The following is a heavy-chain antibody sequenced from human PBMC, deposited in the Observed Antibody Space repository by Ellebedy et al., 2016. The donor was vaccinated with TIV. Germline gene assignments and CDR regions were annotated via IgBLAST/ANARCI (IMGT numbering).Heavy chain of an antibody. D-gene: IGHD4-17*01. Sequence: NWIRQHPGKGLEWIGYIYYSGSTYYNPSLKSRVTISVDTSKNQFSLKLSSVTAADTAVYYCASSHNYGDYPRVDYWGQGTLVTVSS. J-gene: IGHJ4*02. CDR2: IYYSGST. CDR3: ASSHNYGDYPRVDY. V-gene: IGHV4-31*02.